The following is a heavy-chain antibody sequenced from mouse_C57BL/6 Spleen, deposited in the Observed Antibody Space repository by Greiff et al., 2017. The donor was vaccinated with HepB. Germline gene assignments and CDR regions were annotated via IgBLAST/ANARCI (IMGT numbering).Heavy chain of an antibody. CDR2: INPNNGGT. Sequence: VQLQQSGPELVKPGASVKISCKASGYTFTDYYMNWVKQSHGKSLEWIGDINPNNGGTSYNQKFKGKATLTVDKSSSTAYMELRSLTSEDSAVYYCARIRVDWDGDYAMDYWGQGTSVTVSS. CDR3: ARIRVDWDGDYAMDY. V-gene: IGHV1-26*01. CDR1: GYTFTDYY. D-gene: IGHD4-1*01. J-gene: IGHJ4*01.